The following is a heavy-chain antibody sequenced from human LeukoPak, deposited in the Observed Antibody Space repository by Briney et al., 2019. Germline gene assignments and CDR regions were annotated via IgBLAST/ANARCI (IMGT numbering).Heavy chain of an antibody. J-gene: IGHJ6*02. D-gene: IGHD6-13*01. CDR2: ISYDGSNK. CDR1: GFTFSSYA. CDR3: ARVRQLVNYYYYYGMDV. Sequence: PGGSLRLSCAASGFTFSSYAVHWVRQAPGKGLEWVAVISYDGSNKYYADSVKGRFTISRDNSKNTLYLQMNSLRAEDTAVYYCARVRQLVNYYYYYGMDVWGQGTTVTVSS. V-gene: IGHV3-30*04.